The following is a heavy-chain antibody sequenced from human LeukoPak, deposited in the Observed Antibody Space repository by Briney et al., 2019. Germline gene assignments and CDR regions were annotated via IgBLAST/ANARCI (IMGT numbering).Heavy chain of an antibody. D-gene: IGHD3-9*01. CDR1: GFTFSSYE. V-gene: IGHV3-48*03. Sequence: GGSLRLSCAASGFTFSSYEMNWVSRAPGKGLEWVSYISSSGSTIYYADSVKGRFTISRDNAKNSLYLQMNSLRAEDTAVYYCARGGYDILTGYFEFDPWGQGTLVTVSS. CDR2: ISSSGSTI. J-gene: IGHJ5*02. CDR3: ARGGYDILTGYFEFDP.